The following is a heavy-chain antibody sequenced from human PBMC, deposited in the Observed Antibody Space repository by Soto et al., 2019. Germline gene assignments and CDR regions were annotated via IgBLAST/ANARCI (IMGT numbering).Heavy chain of an antibody. Sequence: PGGSLRLSCAASGFTFDDYGMSWVRQAPGKGLEWVSGINWNGGSTGYADSVKGRFTISRDNAKNSLYLQMNSLRAEDTALYYCARLYSSGWYRPGRYWGQGTLVTVSS. D-gene: IGHD6-19*01. CDR3: ARLYSSGWYRPGRY. V-gene: IGHV3-20*04. CDR1: GFTFDDYG. CDR2: INWNGGST. J-gene: IGHJ4*02.